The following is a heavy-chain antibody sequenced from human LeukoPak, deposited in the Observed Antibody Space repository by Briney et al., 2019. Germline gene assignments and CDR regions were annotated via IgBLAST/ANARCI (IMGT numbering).Heavy chain of an antibody. CDR2: MYYSGST. V-gene: IGHV4-59*08. CDR3: ARHSRGYDSEFGY. CDR1: GDSIITYY. Sequence: PSETLSLTCTVSGDSIITYYWSWIRQPPGKGLEWLGYMYYSGSTNYNPSLKSRVIISVDKSRNQFSLTLSSVTAADTAVYYCARHSRGYDSEFGYWGQGTLVTVSS. D-gene: IGHD5-12*01. J-gene: IGHJ4*02.